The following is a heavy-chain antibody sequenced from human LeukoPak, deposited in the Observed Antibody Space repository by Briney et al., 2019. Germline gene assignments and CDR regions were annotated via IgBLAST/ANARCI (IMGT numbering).Heavy chain of an antibody. CDR2: ISSSGSTI. Sequence: GGSLRLSCAASGFTFSDYYMSWIRQAPGKGLEGVSYISSSGSTIYYADSVKGRFTISRDNAKNSLYLQMNSLRAEDTAVYYCARVTSGGYYVHYYYYMDVWGKGTTVTVSS. D-gene: IGHD1-26*01. V-gene: IGHV3-11*01. J-gene: IGHJ6*03. CDR1: GFTFSDYY. CDR3: ARVTSGGYYVHYYYYMDV.